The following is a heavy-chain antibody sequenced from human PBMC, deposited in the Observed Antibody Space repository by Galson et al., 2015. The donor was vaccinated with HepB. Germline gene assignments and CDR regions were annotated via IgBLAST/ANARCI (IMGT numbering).Heavy chain of an antibody. J-gene: IGHJ5*02. CDR3: AREEVITVTTFYFGWFGP. CDR2: TYYRSKWYN. V-gene: IGHV6-1*01. Sequence: CAISGDSVSSNSAAWNWIRQSPSRGLEWLGRTYYRSKWYNDYAVSVKSRITINPDTSKNQFSLQLNSVTPEDTAVYYCAREEVITVTTFYFGWFGPWGQGTLVTVSS. CDR1: GDSVSSNSAA. D-gene: IGHD4-17*01.